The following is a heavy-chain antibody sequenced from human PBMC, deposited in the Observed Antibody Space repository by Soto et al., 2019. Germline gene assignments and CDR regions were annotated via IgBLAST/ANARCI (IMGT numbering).Heavy chain of an antibody. CDR1: SGSITSGGVY. J-gene: IGHJ5*02. D-gene: IGHD2-15*01. CDR2: IFHSGSI. Sequence: QVLLQESGPGLVRPSQTLSLTCVVSSGSITSGGVYWHWVRQRPGEGLEWLGYIFHSGSIYYNPCLRSRVSMSMDTSNDQFSLNLSSVTAADTAVYFCERGGSGDNWFDPWGQGTLVTVSS. V-gene: IGHV4-31*02. CDR3: ERGGSGDNWFDP.